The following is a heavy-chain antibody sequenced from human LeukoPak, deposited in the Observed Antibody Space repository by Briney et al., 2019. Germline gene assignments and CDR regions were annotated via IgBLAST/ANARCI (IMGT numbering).Heavy chain of an antibody. CDR1: GYTFTDYY. CDR2: IYPNSGGT. J-gene: IGHJ6*02. Sequence: ASVKVSCRASGYTFTDYYMHRVRQAPGQGLGWMGRIYPNSGGTNLAQKFQGRVTMIRDTSISTAYMELSSLKSDDTAVYYCGRAVRQNGVDVWGQGTMVTVSS. V-gene: IGHV1-2*06. CDR3: GRAVRQNGVDV.